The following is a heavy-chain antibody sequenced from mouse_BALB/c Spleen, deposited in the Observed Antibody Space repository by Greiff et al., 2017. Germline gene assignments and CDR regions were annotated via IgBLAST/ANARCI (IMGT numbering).Heavy chain of an antibody. V-gene: IGHV5-6-5*01. D-gene: IGHD1-1*01. CDR3: ARGDYGSAEAMDY. CDR2: ISSGGST. J-gene: IGHJ4*01. Sequence: EVKLVESGGGLVKPGGSLKLSCAASGFTFSSYAMSWVRQTPEKRLEWVASISSGGSTYYPDSVKGRFTISRDNARNILYLQMSSLRSEDTAMYYCARGDYGSAEAMDYWGQGTSVTVSS. CDR1: GFTFSSYA.